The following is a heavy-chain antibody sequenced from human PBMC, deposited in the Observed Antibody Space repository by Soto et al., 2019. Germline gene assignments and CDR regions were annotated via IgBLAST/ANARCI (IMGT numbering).Heavy chain of an antibody. CDR2: ISYDGSNK. J-gene: IGHJ6*02. CDR3: AKAVQLWSYYYYGMDV. D-gene: IGHD5-18*01. Sequence: QVQLVESGGGVVQPGRSPRLSCAASGFTFSSYGMHWVRQAPGKGLEWVAVISYDGSNKYYADSVKGRFTISRDNSKNTLYLQMNSLRAEDTAVYYCAKAVQLWSYYYYGMDVWGQGTTVTVSS. V-gene: IGHV3-30*18. CDR1: GFTFSSYG.